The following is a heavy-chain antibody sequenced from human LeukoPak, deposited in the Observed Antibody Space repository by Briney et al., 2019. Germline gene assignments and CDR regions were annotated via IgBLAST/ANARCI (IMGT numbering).Heavy chain of an antibody. CDR3: AKGVAWTSS. CDR1: GFTFSSYA. J-gene: IGHJ4*02. Sequence: GGSLRLSCAASGFTFSSYAMHWVRQAPGKGLEWVAVISYDGSNKYYADSVKGRSTISRDNSKNTLYLQMNSLRAEDTAVYYCAKGVAWTSSWGQGTLVTVSS. D-gene: IGHD3/OR15-3a*01. CDR2: ISYDGSNK. V-gene: IGHV3-30-3*01.